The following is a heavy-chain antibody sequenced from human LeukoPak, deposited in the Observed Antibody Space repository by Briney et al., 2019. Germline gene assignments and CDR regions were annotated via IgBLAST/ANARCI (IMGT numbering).Heavy chain of an antibody. CDR3: ARVRGGAGTGYNWFDP. J-gene: IGHJ5*02. Sequence: GASVKVSCKASGGTFSSYAISWVRQAPGQGLEWMGGIIPIFGTANYAQKFQGRVTITADESTSTAYMELSSLRSEDTAVYYCARVRGGAGTGYNWFDPWGQGTLVTVSS. CDR2: IIPIFGTA. CDR1: GGTFSSYA. V-gene: IGHV1-69*13. D-gene: IGHD6-13*01.